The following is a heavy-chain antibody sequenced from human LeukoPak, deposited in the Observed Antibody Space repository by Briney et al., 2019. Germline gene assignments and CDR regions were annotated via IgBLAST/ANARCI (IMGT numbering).Heavy chain of an antibody. J-gene: IGHJ4*02. CDR1: GGSISSSSSF. CDR2: IYYSGNT. Sequence: SETLSLTCTVSGGSISSSSSFCGWIRQPPGKGLEWIGSIYYSGNTYYNPSLKSRVTISVDTSKNQFSLKLSSVTAADTAVYYCLGYYDSTGGYYFDYWGQGTLVTVSS. CDR3: LGYYDSTGGYYFDY. V-gene: IGHV4-39*01. D-gene: IGHD3-22*01.